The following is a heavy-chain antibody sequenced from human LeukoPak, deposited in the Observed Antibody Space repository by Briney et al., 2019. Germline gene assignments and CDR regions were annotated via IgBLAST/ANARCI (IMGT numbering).Heavy chain of an antibody. CDR3: VFGYYYDSGSQYNWFDT. J-gene: IGHJ5*02. V-gene: IGHV3-74*01. D-gene: IGHD3-10*01. CDR1: RFTFSSYA. CDR2: INTDGGST. Sequence: GGSLRLSCAASRFTFSSYAMSWVRQAPGKGLVWVSRINTDGGSTTYADSVKGRFTISRDNAKNTLYLQMNSLRAEDTAVYYCVFGYYYDSGSQYNWFDTWGQGTLVTVSS.